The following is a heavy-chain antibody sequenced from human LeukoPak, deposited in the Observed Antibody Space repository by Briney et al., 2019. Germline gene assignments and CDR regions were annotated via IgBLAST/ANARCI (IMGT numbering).Heavy chain of an antibody. J-gene: IGHJ6*02. CDR3: ASGYGSGSYRVYYYYGMDV. Sequence: GGSLRLSCAASGFTFSSYAMSWVRQAPGKGLEWVSAISGSGGSTYYADSVKGRFTISRDNSKNTLYLQMNSLRAEDTAVYYCASGYGSGSYRVYYYYGMDVWGQGTTVIVSS. D-gene: IGHD3-10*01. V-gene: IGHV3-23*01. CDR1: GFTFSSYA. CDR2: ISGSGGST.